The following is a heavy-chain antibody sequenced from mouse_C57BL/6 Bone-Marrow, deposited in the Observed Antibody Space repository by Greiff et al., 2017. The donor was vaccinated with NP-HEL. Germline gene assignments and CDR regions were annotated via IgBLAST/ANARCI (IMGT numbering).Heavy chain of an antibody. V-gene: IGHV1-85*01. CDR2: IYPRDGST. CDR3: ARSSLTTVVEFDY. Sequence: QVQLKESGPELVKPGASVKLSCKASGYTFTSYDINWVKQRPGQGLEWIGWIYPRDGSTKYNEKFKGKATLTVDTSSSTAYMELHSLTSEDSAVYFCARSSLTTVVEFDYWGKGTTLTVSS. D-gene: IGHD1-1*01. CDR1: GYTFTSYD. J-gene: IGHJ2*01.